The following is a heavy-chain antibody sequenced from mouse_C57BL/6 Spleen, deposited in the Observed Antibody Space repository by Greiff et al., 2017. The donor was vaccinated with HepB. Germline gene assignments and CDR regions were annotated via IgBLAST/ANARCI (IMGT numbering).Heavy chain of an antibody. CDR2: INPSTGGT. J-gene: IGHJ2*01. CDR3: ARAGVVYYFDY. CDR1: GYSFTGYY. V-gene: IGHV1-42*01. Sequence: EVKLQESGPELVKPGASVKISCKASGYSFTGYYMNWVKQSPEKSLEWIGEINPSTGGTTYNQKFKAKATLTVDKSSSTAYMQLKSLTSEDSAVYYCARAGVVYYFDYWGQGTTLTVSS.